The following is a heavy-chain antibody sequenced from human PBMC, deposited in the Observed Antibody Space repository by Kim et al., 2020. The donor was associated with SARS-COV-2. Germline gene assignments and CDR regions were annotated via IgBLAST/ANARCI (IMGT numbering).Heavy chain of an antibody. CDR3: ASQAAPDYGDYEVLYYYGRDV. V-gene: IGHV3-30*03. J-gene: IGHJ6*02. D-gene: IGHD4-17*01. Sequence: GGSLRLSCAASGFTFSSYGMHWVRQAPGKGLEWVAVISYDGSNKYYADSVKGRFTISRDNSKNTLYLQMNSLRAEDTAVYYCASQAAPDYGDYEVLYYYGRDVWGQGTTVTVSS. CDR1: GFTFSSYG. CDR2: ISYDGSNK.